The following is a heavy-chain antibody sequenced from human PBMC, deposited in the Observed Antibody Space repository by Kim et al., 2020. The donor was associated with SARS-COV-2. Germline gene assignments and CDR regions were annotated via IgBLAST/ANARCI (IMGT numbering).Heavy chain of an antibody. V-gene: IGHV3-23*01. D-gene: IGHD3-10*01. Sequence: GGSLRLSCAASGFTFSSYAMSWVRQAPGKGLEWVSAISGSGGSTYYADSVKGRFTISRDNTKNTLYLQMNSLRAEDTAVYYCATYSVGQVGEYWYFDLWGRGTLVTVSS. J-gene: IGHJ2*01. CDR1: GFTFSSYA. CDR3: ATYSVGQVGEYWYFDL. CDR2: ISGSGGST.